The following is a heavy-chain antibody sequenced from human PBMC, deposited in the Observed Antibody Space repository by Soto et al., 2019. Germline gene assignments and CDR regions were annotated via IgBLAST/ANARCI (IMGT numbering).Heavy chain of an antibody. CDR2: LSSSSSTI. CDR3: ARDSEYCSGGICYYYYGMDV. CDR1: GFTFSSYA. V-gene: IGHV3-48*02. J-gene: IGHJ6*02. D-gene: IGHD2-15*01. Sequence: WGSLRLSCAASGFTFSSYAMNWVRQAPGRGLEWVSYLSSSSSTIYYADSVKGRFTISRDNAKNSLYLQMNSLRDEDAAVYYCARDSEYCSGGICYYYYGMDVWGQGATVTVSS.